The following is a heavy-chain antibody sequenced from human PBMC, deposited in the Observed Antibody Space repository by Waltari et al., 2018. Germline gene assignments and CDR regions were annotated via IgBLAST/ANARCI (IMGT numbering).Heavy chain of an antibody. J-gene: IGHJ4*02. CDR2: IYYSGST. V-gene: IGHV4-31*03. D-gene: IGHD5-18*01. Sequence: QVQLQESGPGLVKPSQTLSLTCTVSGGSISSGGYYWSWTRQHPGKGLEWIGYIYYSGSTYYNPSLKSRVTISVDTSKNQFSLKLSSVTAADTAVYYCARGSGYSYGYIDYWGQGTLVTVSS. CDR1: GGSISSGGYY. CDR3: ARGSGYSYGYIDY.